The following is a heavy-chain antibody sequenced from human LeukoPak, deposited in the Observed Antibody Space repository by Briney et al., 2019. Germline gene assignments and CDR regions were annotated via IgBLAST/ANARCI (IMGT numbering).Heavy chain of an antibody. D-gene: IGHD1-20*01. CDR2: IIPIFGTA. V-gene: IGHV1-69*05. CDR3: ARDLLTGTAGY. J-gene: IGHJ4*02. Sequence: SVKVSRKASRGTFSSYAISWVRQAPGQGLEWMGRIIPIFGTANYAQKFQGRVTITTDESTSTAYMELSSLRSEDTAVYYCARDLLTGTAGYWGQGTLVSVSS. CDR1: RGTFSSYA.